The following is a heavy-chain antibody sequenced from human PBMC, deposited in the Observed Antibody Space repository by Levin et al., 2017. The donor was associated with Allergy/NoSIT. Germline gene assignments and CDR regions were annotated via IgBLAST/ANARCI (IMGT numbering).Heavy chain of an antibody. CDR2: INGDNDDT. J-gene: IGHJ4*02. CDR1: GYTFITHS. Sequence: GESLKISCTASGYTFITHSIHWVRQAPGQRLEWMGWINGDNDDTKHAQKFQGRVTITRDRSAGTAYMELSSLRSEDTAVYYCARRAEGYCTSISCPTPLDHWGQGTLVTVSS. CDR3: ARRAEGYCTSISCPTPLDH. D-gene: IGHD2-2*01. V-gene: IGHV1-3*01.